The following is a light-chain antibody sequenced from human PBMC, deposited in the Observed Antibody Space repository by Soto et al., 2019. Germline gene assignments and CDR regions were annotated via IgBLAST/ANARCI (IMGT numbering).Light chain of an antibody. J-gene: IGKJ2*01. CDR3: QHYSNWPPYT. Sequence: DIVMTQSPATLSVAPGGRATLSCRASQSVNSNLAWYQQKPGQAPRLLIYGASTRATGIPARFSGSGSGTEFTLTISSLQSEDSAVYYCQHYSNWPPYTFGQGTNLEIK. CDR1: QSVNSN. CDR2: GAS. V-gene: IGKV3-15*01.